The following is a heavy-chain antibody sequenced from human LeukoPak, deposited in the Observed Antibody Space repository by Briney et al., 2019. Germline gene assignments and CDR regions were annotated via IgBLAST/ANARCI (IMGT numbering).Heavy chain of an antibody. J-gene: IGHJ5*02. Sequence: ASVKVSCKASGYTFSSFGISWVRQAPGQGLEWMGWIAVYNGNTNYAQKLQGRVTMTTDTSTSTAYMELRSLRSDDTAVYYCARIFLSVVAPKRWFDPWGQGTLVTVSS. CDR2: IAVYNGNT. V-gene: IGHV1-18*01. D-gene: IGHD4-23*01. CDR3: ARIFLSVVAPKRWFDP. CDR1: GYTFSSFG.